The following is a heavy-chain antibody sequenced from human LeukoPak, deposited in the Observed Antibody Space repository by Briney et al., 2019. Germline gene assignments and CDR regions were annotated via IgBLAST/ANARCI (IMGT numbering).Heavy chain of an antibody. V-gene: IGHV3-53*01. CDR3: ARSKVETGRYFYYYMDV. CDR2: IYSDGSA. Sequence: PGGCLSLSCAASGLTVSGYYMNWVRQAPGKGLEWVSVIYSDGSAYYADSVKGRFTISRDNSKNTLHLQMNSLRAEDTAVYYCARSKVETGRYFYYYMDVWGKGTTVTVSS. CDR1: GLTVSGYY. J-gene: IGHJ6*03. D-gene: IGHD4-23*01.